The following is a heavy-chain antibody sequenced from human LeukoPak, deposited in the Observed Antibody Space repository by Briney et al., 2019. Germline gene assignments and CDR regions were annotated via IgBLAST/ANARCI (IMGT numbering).Heavy chain of an antibody. CDR3: AKVPSHCHYVGGPNYYFDL. J-gene: IGHJ2*01. D-gene: IGHD3-16*01. CDR1: GFTFEDYG. CDR2: ISWSSGSI. V-gene: IGHV3-9*01. Sequence: GGSLRLSCAASGFTFEDYGMHWVRQAPGKGLEWVSAISWSSGSIAYADSLKGRFTISRDDAKNSLYLQMNSLRAEDTALYYLAKVPSHCHYVGGPNYYFDLWVRPSLVTV.